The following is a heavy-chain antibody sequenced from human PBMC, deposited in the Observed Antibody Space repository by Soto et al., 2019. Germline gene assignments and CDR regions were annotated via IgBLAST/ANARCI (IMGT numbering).Heavy chain of an antibody. CDR1: GGSISSGGYY. J-gene: IGHJ1*01. CDR3: ARDVEYYDILTGYYSRYFQH. D-gene: IGHD3-9*01. V-gene: IGHV4-31*03. CDR2: IYYSGST. Sequence: QVQLQESGPGLVKPSQTLFLTCTVSGGSISSGGYYWSWIRQHPGKGLEWIGYIYYSGSTYYNPSLKSRVTISVDTSKNQFSLKLSSVTAADTAVYYCARDVEYYDILTGYYSRYFQHWGQGTLVTVSS.